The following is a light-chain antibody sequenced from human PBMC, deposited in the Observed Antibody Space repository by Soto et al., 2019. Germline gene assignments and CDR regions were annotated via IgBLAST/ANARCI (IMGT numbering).Light chain of an antibody. CDR2: DVT. CDR3: SSYTTSNTRQIV. V-gene: IGLV2-14*03. Sequence: QSALTQPASVSGSPGQSITISCTGTNSDVGGYNYVSWYQHHPGKAPKLIIYDVTNRPSGVSNPFSGSKSGNTASLTISGLQPEDEADYYCSSYTTSNTRQIVFGTGTKVTVL. CDR1: NSDVGGYNY. J-gene: IGLJ1*01.